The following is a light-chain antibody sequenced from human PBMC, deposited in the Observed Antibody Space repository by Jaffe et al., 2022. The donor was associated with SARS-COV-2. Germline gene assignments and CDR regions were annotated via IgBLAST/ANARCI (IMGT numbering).Light chain of an antibody. Sequence: EIEMTQSPATLSVSPGERATLSCRASQSVSSNLVWYQQKPGQAPRLLIYGASTRATGIPARFSGSGSGTEFTLTISSLQSEDFAVYYCQQYHNWPRTFGQGTKVEIK. CDR1: QSVSSN. J-gene: IGKJ1*01. CDR3: QQYHNWPRT. V-gene: IGKV3-15*01. CDR2: GAS.